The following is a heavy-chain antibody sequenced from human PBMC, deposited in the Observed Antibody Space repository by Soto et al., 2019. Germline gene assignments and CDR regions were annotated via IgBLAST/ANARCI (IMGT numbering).Heavy chain of an antibody. CDR2: IYYSGST. V-gene: IGHV4-61*01. Sequence: SETLSLTCTVSGGSVSSGSYYWSWIRQPPGKGLERIGYIYYSGSTNYNPSLKSRVTISVDTSKNQFSLKLSSVTAADTAVYYCARVFSWNYYFDYWGQGTLVTVSS. J-gene: IGHJ4*02. D-gene: IGHD1-7*01. CDR3: ARVFSWNYYFDY. CDR1: GGSVSSGSYY.